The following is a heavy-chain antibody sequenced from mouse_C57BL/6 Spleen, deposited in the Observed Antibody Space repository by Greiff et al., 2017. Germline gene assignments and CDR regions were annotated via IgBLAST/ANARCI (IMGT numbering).Heavy chain of an antibody. CDR2: ISYDGSN. V-gene: IGHV3-6*01. D-gene: IGHD1-1*01. Sequence: VQLKESGPGLVKPSQSLSLTCSVTGYSITSGYYWNWIRQFPGNKLEWMGYISYDGSNNYNPSLKNRISITRDTSKNQFFLKLNSVTTEDTATYYCARDRSNGAMDDWGQGTSVTVSS. CDR3: ARDRSNGAMDD. CDR1: GYSITSGYY. J-gene: IGHJ4*01.